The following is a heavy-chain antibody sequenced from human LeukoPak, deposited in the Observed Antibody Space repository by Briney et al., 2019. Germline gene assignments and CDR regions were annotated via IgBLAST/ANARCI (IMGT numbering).Heavy chain of an antibody. Sequence: GGSLRLSCAASGFTFGSYGMHWVRQAPGKGLEWVAVISYDGSNKYYADSVKGRFTISRDNSKNTLYLQMNSLRAEDTAVYYCAKDMGSYGYRYFQHWGQGTLVTVSS. J-gene: IGHJ1*01. CDR1: GFTFGSYG. CDR2: ISYDGSNK. V-gene: IGHV3-30*18. CDR3: AKDMGSYGYRYFQH. D-gene: IGHD5-18*01.